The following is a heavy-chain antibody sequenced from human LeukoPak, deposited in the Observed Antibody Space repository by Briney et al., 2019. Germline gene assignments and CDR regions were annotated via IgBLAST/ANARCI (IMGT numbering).Heavy chain of an antibody. D-gene: IGHD1-20*01. J-gene: IGHJ4*02. V-gene: IGHV4-34*01. Sequence: SETLSLTCAVYGGSFSGYYWSWIRQPPGKGLEWIGEINHSGSTNYNPSLKSRVTISVDTSKNQFSLKLSSVTAADTAVYYCARGRYNWNYWGQGTLVTVSS. CDR3: ARGRYNWNY. CDR1: GGSFSGYY. CDR2: INHSGST.